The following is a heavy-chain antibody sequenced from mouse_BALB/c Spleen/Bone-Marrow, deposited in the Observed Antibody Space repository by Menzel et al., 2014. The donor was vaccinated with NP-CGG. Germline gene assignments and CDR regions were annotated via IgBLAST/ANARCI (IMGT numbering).Heavy chain of an antibody. V-gene: IGHV1-14*01. D-gene: IGHD3-1*01. CDR1: GYTFTSYV. Sequence: EVKLMESGPELVQPGASVKMSCKASGYTFTSYVMHWVKQKPGQGLEWTGYFNPYNDGTKYNEKFKGKATLTSDKSSSTAYMELSSLTSEDAAVYYCTRGATPDYWGQGTTLTVSS. CDR2: FNPYNDGT. J-gene: IGHJ2*01. CDR3: TRGATPDY.